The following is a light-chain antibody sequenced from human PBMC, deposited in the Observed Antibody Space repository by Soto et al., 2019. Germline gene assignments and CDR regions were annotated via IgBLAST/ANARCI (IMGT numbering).Light chain of an antibody. J-gene: IGKJ2*01. CDR1: HSVSSSY. CDR2: GAS. V-gene: IGKV3-20*01. Sequence: ENVLTQSPGTLSLSPGERVTLSCRASHSVSSSYLAWYQQKSGQAPRLLVYGASIRAIGIPDRFSGSGSGTDFTLTISGLEPEDFAVYYCQQYGSSYTFGQGTKLEIK. CDR3: QQYGSSYT.